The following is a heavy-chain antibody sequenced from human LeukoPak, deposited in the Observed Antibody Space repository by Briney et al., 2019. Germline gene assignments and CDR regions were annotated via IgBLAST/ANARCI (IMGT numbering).Heavy chain of an antibody. D-gene: IGHD6-13*01. Sequence: GESLKISCKGSGYSFPSYWIGWVRQMPGKGLEWMGIIYPDDSDTRYSPSFQGQVTTSADKSISTAYLQWSSLKASDTAMYYCARHAQIAAAGTNWGQGTLVTVSS. CDR3: ARHAQIAAAGTN. CDR2: IYPDDSDT. J-gene: IGHJ4*02. CDR1: GYSFPSYW. V-gene: IGHV5-51*01.